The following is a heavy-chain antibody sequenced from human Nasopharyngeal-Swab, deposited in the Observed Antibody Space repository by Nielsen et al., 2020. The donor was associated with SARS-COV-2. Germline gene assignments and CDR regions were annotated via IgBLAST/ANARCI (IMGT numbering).Heavy chain of an antibody. V-gene: IGHV3-9*01. J-gene: IGHJ6*02. CDR3: AREAPPTYDSSGYYMGGMDV. CDR2: ISWNSGTI. D-gene: IGHD3-22*01. Sequence: SLKISCAASGFTFADYAMHWVRQAPGKGLEWVSGISWNSGTIVYADSVKGRFTISRDNSKNTLYLQMNSLRAEDTAVYYCAREAPPTYDSSGYYMGGMDVWGQGTTVTVSS. CDR1: GFTFADYA.